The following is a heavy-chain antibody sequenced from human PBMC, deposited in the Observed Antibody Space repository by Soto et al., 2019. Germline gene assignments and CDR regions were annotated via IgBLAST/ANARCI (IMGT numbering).Heavy chain of an antibody. V-gene: IGHV3-9*01. CDR1: GFTFDDYA. CDR2: ISWNSGSI. Sequence: EVQLVESGGGLVQPGRSLRLSCAASGFTFDDYAMHWVRQAPGKGLEWVSGISWNSGSIGYADSVKGRFTISRDNAKNSLYLHMNSLRAEDTALYYCAKSTPEDAFLEWLLFGAFDIWGQGTMVTVSS. CDR3: AKSTPEDAFLEWLLFGAFDI. J-gene: IGHJ3*02. D-gene: IGHD3-3*01.